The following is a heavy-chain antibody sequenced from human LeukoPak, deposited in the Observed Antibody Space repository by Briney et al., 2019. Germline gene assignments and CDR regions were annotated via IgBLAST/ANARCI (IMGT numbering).Heavy chain of an antibody. CDR2: MNPNSGNT. CDR3: ARAPMVRGVIVNWFDP. V-gene: IGHV1-8*01. J-gene: IGHJ5*02. D-gene: IGHD3-10*01. CDR1: VHTFTSYD. Sequence: ASVKVSCKASVHTFTSYDINWVRQATGQGLEWMGWMNPNSGNTGYAQKFQGRVTMTRNTSISTAHMELSSLRSEDTAVYYCARAPMVRGVIVNWFDPWGQGTLVTVSS.